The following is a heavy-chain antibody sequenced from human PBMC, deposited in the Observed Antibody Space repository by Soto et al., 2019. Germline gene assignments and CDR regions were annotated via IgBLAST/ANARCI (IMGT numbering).Heavy chain of an antibody. CDR3: ARARPLGYCSGGSCYSVWFDP. V-gene: IGHV4-34*01. Sequence: SETLSLTCAVYGGSFSGYYWSWIRQPPGKGLEWIGEINHSGSTNYNPSLKSRVTISVDTSKNQFSLKLSSVTAADTAVYYCARARPLGYCSGGSCYSVWFDPWGQGTLVTVSS. J-gene: IGHJ5*02. CDR1: GGSFSGYY. D-gene: IGHD2-15*01. CDR2: INHSGST.